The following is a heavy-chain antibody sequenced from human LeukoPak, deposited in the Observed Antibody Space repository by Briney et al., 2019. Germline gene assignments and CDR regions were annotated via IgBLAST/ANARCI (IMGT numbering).Heavy chain of an antibody. J-gene: IGHJ5*02. CDR1: GFTFSDYY. V-gene: IGHV3-11*04. D-gene: IGHD2-15*01. CDR3: ARDRGSRRSPEYNWFDP. CDR2: ISSSGSTI. Sequence: KSGGSLRLSCAASGFTFSDYYMSWIRQAPGKGLEWVSYISSSGSTIYYADSVKGRFTISRDNAKNSLYLQMNSLRAEDTAVYYCARDRGSRRSPEYNWFDPWGQGTLVTVSS.